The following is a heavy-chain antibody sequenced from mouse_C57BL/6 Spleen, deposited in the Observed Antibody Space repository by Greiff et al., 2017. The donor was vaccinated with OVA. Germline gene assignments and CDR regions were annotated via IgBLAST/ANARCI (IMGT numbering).Heavy chain of an antibody. CDR2: INPYNGGT. CDR1: GYTFTDYY. Sequence: VQLQQSGPVLVKPGASVKMSCKASGYTFTDYYMNWVKQSHGKSLEWIGVINPYNGGTSYNQKFKGKATLTVDKSSSTAYMELNSLTSEDSAVYYCAREQTYYSNYLDYWGQGTTLTVSS. V-gene: IGHV1-19*01. CDR3: AREQTYYSNYLDY. D-gene: IGHD2-5*01. J-gene: IGHJ2*01.